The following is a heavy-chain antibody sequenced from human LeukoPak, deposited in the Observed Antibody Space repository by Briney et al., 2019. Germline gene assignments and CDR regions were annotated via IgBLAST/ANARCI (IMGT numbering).Heavy chain of an antibody. CDR3: ARHGYGGGPPTIYYYYYMDV. CDR1: SGSISASNYY. Sequence: SETLSLTCTVSSGSISASNYYWGWVRQPPGKALEWIGNIFYSGSTYYSPSLKSRVTISVDTSKNQFSLKLSSVTAADTAVYYCARHGYGGGPPTIYYYYYMDVWGKGTTVTISS. CDR2: IFYSGST. J-gene: IGHJ6*03. D-gene: IGHD3-16*01. V-gene: IGHV4-39*01.